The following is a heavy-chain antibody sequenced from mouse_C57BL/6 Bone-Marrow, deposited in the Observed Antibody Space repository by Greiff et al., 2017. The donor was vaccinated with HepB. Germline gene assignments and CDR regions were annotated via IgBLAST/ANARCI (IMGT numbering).Heavy chain of an antibody. CDR3: ARSGGFDY. D-gene: IGHD3-1*01. CDR1: GYAFSSSW. J-gene: IGHJ2*01. Sequence: QVQLQQPGAELVKPGASVKISCKASGYAFSSSWMNWVKQRPGKGLEWIGRIYPGDGDTNYNGKFKGKATLTADKSSSTAYMQLSSLTSEDSAVYFCARSGGFDYWGQGTTLTVSS. V-gene: IGHV1-82*01. CDR2: IYPGDGDT.